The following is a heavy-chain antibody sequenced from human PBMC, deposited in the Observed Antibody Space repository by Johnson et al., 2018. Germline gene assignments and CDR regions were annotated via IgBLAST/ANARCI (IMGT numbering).Heavy chain of an antibody. CDR3: SRTRYCSGVRCAFDI. CDR1: GFTFSSYA. D-gene: IGHD2-15*01. J-gene: IGHJ3*02. CDR2: ISYDGSNK. Sequence: QVQLVQSGGGVVQPGRSLRLSCAASGFTFSSYAMHWVRQAPGKGLEWVAVISYDGSNKYYADSVKGRFTISRENSKNTLYLQMNSLRAEDTAVYYCSRTRYCSGVRCAFDIWGQGTMVTVSS. V-gene: IGHV3-30-3*01.